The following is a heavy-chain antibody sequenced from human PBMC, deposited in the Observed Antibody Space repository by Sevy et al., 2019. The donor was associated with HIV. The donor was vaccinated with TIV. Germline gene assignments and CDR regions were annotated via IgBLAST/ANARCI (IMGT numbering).Heavy chain of an antibody. D-gene: IGHD3-10*01. Sequence: SETLSLTCGVSGDSISSSNWWTWVRQPPEKGLEWIGEISQSGTTNYNPSLKSRVTISVDKSKKQLSLKVNSVTAADTGVYYCARGDYYRFDFWGQGTLVTVSS. CDR3: ARGDYYRFDF. J-gene: IGHJ4*02. CDR1: GDSISSSNW. V-gene: IGHV4-4*02. CDR2: ISQSGTT.